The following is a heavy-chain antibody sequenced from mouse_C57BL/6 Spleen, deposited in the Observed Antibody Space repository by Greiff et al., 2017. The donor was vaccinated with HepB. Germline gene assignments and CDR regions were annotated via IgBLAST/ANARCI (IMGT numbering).Heavy chain of an antibody. V-gene: IGHV1-81*01. CDR2: IYPRSGNT. D-gene: IGHD1-1*01. CDR1: GYTFTSYG. Sequence: QVQLKQSGAELARPGASVKLSCKASGYTFTSYGISWVKQRTGQGLEWIGEIYPRSGNTYYNEKFKGKATLTADKSSSTAYMELRSLTSEDSAVYFCARSPVTTVVATGGFYYAMDYWGQGTSVTVSS. CDR3: ARSPVTTVVATGGFYYAMDY. J-gene: IGHJ4*01.